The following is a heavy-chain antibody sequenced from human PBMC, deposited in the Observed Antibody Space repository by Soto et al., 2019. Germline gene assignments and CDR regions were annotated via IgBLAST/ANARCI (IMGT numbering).Heavy chain of an antibody. J-gene: IGHJ4*02. D-gene: IGHD1-26*01. Sequence: VQLVESGGGVVQPGRSPRLSCVASGFLFDTYGMHWVRQTPGKGLEWVAIISYDGSHKEYADSVKGRFAISRDNSENTLYLQMNNLGVEDTALYYCATSASSDHWGQGTQVTVSS. V-gene: IGHV3-30*03. CDR3: ATSASSDH. CDR2: ISYDGSHK. CDR1: GFLFDTYG.